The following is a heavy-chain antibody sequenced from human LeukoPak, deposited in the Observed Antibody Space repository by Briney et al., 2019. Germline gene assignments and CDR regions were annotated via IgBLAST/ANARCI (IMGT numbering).Heavy chain of an antibody. CDR1: GYTFTGYY. Sequence: ASVKVSCKASGYTFTGYYMHWVRQAPGQGLEWMGWINPKSGGTNYAQKFQGRVTMTRDTSISTAYMELSRLRYDDTAVYYCARDYSVELGFDPWGQGTLVTVSS. D-gene: IGHD2-21*01. CDR3: ARDYSVELGFDP. CDR2: INPKSGGT. J-gene: IGHJ5*02. V-gene: IGHV1-2*02.